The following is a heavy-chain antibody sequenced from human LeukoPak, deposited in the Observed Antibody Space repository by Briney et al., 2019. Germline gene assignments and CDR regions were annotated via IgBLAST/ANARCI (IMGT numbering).Heavy chain of an antibody. J-gene: IGHJ6*03. D-gene: IGHD6-13*01. Sequence: KPSETLSLTCAFYGESFSGYYWSWIRQPPGKGLEWIGEINHSGSTNYNPSLKSRVTILVDTSKTQFSLKLTSVTAADTAAYYCARRGSVRSSWYDYYYMDVWGKGTTVTVSS. CDR3: ARRGSVRSSWYDYYYMDV. CDR1: GESFSGYY. CDR2: INHSGST. V-gene: IGHV4-34*01.